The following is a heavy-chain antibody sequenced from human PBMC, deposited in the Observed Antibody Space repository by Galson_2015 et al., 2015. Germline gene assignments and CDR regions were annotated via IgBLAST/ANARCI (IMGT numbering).Heavy chain of an antibody. CDR1: GFTFSNYS. CDR3: ARDLGYCSGTSCYSVGAFDI. Sequence: SLRLSCAASGFTFSNYSMSWVRQAPGKGPEWISYITSRSSTIYYSDSAKGRFTISRDNAKNSLYLEMKSLRDEDTAPYYCARDLGYCSGTSCYSVGAFDIWGQGTMVTVSS. J-gene: IGHJ3*02. V-gene: IGHV3-48*02. D-gene: IGHD2-15*01. CDR2: ITSRSSTI.